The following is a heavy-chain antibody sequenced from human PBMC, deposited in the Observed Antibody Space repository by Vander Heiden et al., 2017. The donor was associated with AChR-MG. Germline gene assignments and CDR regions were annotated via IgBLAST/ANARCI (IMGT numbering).Heavy chain of an antibody. CDR1: GFTFSSYG. Sequence: QVQLVESGGGVVQPGRSLRLSCAASGFTFSSYGMHWVRQAPGKGLEWVAVIWYDGSNKYYADSVKGRFTISRDNSKNTLYLQMNSLRAEDTAVYYCARDPGNGYNFIDYWGQGTLVTVSS. CDR3: ARDPGNGYNFIDY. J-gene: IGHJ4*02. V-gene: IGHV3-33*01. D-gene: IGHD5-12*01. CDR2: IWYDGSNK.